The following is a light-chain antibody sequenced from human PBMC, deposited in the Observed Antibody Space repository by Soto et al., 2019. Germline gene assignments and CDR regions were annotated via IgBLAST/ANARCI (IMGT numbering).Light chain of an antibody. J-gene: IGKJ5*01. CDR1: QSISSW. Sequence: IQMTKSTSTLSASVGDRVTITCRASQSISSWLAWYQQKPGKAPKLLIYDASSLESGVPSRFSGSGSGTEFTLTISSLQPDDFATYYCQQYNSYSPITFGQVTRLEVK. V-gene: IGKV1-5*01. CDR2: DAS. CDR3: QQYNSYSPIT.